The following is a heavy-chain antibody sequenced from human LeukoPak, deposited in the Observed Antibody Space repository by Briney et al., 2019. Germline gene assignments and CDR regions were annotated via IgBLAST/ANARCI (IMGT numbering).Heavy chain of an antibody. V-gene: IGHV1-69*06. CDR2: IIPIFGTA. J-gene: IGHJ4*02. D-gene: IGHD1-26*01. CDR3: ARSLVSGSYYDY. CDR1: GGTFSSYA. Sequence: SVKVSCKASGGTFSSYAISWVRQAPGQGLEWMGGIIPIFGTANYAQKFQGRVTITADKSTSTAYMELSSLRSEDTAVYYCARSLVSGSYYDYWGQGTLVTVSS.